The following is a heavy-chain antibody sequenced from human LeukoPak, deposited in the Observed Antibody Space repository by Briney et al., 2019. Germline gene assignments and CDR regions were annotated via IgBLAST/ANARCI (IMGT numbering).Heavy chain of an antibody. V-gene: IGHV2-70*11. CDR3: ARDTTQLDDAFDI. CDR1: GFSLSTSGMC. Sequence: SGPALVKSTQTLTLTCTFSGFSLSTSGMCVSWIRQPPGKALAWLARIDWDDDKYYSTSLKTRLTISKDTSKNQVVLTMTNMDPVDTATYYCARDTTQLDDAFDIWGQGTMVTVSS. D-gene: IGHD1-1*01. CDR2: IDWDDDK. J-gene: IGHJ3*02.